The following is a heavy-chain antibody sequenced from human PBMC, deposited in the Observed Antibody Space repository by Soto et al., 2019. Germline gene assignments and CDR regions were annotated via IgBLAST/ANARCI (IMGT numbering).Heavy chain of an antibody. D-gene: IGHD3-22*01. V-gene: IGHV6-1*01. CDR2: TYYRSKWFH. Sequence: SQTLSLTCAISGDSVSSNSATWNWIRRSPSRGLQWLGRTYYRSKWFHDYAVSVESRITINPDTSKNQFSLSLTSVTAADTAVYFCARNGYDTSNHHFDPWRQGNLVTVSS. J-gene: IGHJ5*02. CDR3: ARNGYDTSNHHFDP. CDR1: GDSVSSNSAT.